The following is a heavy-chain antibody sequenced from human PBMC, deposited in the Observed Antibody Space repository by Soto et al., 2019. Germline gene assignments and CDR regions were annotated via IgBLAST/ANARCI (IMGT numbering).Heavy chain of an antibody. CDR2: ITANGSSK. Sequence: GGSLRLSCAASGFTFSNYVMNWVRQAPGKGLDWVSAITANGSSKYYADSVKGRFTISRDNSKNTVYLQMNSLRSEDTAVYYCARSRHGSGSYTHFYYGLDVWGQGTTVTVSS. J-gene: IGHJ6*02. V-gene: IGHV3-23*01. CDR3: ARSRHGSGSYTHFYYGLDV. D-gene: IGHD3-10*01. CDR1: GFTFSNYV.